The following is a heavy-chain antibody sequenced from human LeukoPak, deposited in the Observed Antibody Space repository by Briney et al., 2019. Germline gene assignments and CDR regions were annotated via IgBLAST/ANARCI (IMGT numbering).Heavy chain of an antibody. D-gene: IGHD6-13*01. Sequence: PSETLSLTCTVSGGPMSSYYWSWIRQPPGKGLEWIGYIYYSGSTYYNPSLKSRVTISVDTSKNQFSLKLSSVSAADTAVYYCARYNSAAGTFDYWGQGTLVTVSS. CDR1: GGPMSSYY. J-gene: IGHJ4*02. CDR3: ARYNSAAGTFDY. CDR2: IYYSGST. V-gene: IGHV4-59*01.